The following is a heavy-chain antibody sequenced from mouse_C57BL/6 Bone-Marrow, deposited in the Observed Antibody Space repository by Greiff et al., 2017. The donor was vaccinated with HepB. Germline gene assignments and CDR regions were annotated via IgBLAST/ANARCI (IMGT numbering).Heavy chain of an antibody. Sequence: QVQLQQSGAELVRPGTSVKVSCKASGYAFTNYLIEWVKQRPGQGLEWIGVINPGSGGTNYNEKFKGKATLTADKSSSTAYMQLSSLTSEDSAVYFCARGVYYSTFAYWGQGTLVTVSA. J-gene: IGHJ3*01. CDR3: ARGVYYSTFAY. D-gene: IGHD1-1*01. V-gene: IGHV1-54*01. CDR2: INPGSGGT. CDR1: GYAFTNYL.